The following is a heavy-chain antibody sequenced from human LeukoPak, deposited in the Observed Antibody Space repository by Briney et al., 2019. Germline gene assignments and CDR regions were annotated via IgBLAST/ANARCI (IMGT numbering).Heavy chain of an antibody. D-gene: IGHD6-19*01. CDR1: GGSISSGGYS. V-gene: IGHV4-39*01. J-gene: IGHJ5*02. CDR3: ARWAVSGTRWFDP. CDR2: VYSSGST. Sequence: SETLSLTCAVSGGSISSGGYSWSWIRQPPGKGLEWIGSVYSSGSTYYNPSLKSRVTISVDTSKNQFSLKLTSVTAADTAVYHCARWAVSGTRWFDPWGQGTLVTVSS.